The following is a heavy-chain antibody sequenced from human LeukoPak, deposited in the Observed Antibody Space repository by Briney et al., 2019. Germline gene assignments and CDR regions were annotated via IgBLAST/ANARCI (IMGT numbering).Heavy chain of an antibody. CDR3: ARADSGWYSLGY. D-gene: IGHD6-19*01. CDR2: IYYSGST. CDR1: GGSVSSGSYY. J-gene: IGHJ4*02. Sequence: SETLSLTCTVSGGSVSSGSYYWSWIRQPPGKGLEWIGYIYYSGSTNYNPSLKSRLTISVDTSKNQFSLKLSSVTAADTAVYYCARADSGWYSLGYWGQGTLVTVSS. V-gene: IGHV4-61*01.